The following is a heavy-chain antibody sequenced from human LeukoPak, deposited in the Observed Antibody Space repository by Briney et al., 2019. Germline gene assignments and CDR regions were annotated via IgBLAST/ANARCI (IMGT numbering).Heavy chain of an antibody. V-gene: IGHV3-30-3*01. Sequence: GRSLRLSCAASGFTFSSYAMHWVRQAPGKGLEWVAVISYDGNNRYYAASVKGRFTISRDNSKNVYLQMSSLRVEDTAVYYCARGALGLTYSSSLYLGYHGLDVWGQGTTVIVSS. CDR2: ISYDGNNR. D-gene: IGHD6-13*01. CDR1: GFTFSSYA. J-gene: IGHJ6*02. CDR3: ARGALGLTYSSSLYLGYHGLDV.